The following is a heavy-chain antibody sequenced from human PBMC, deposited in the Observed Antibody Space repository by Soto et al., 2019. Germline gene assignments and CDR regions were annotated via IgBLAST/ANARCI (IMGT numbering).Heavy chain of an antibody. CDR2: IIPIFGTA. D-gene: IGHD2-2*02. CDR1: GYTLTELS. V-gene: IGHV1-69*13. Sequence: QVQLVQSGAEVKKPGASVKVSCKVSGYTLTELSMHWVRQAPGQGLEWMGGIIPIFGTANYAQKFQGRVTITADESTSTAYMELSSLRSEDTAVYYCAILWVCSSTSCYTGMGWGQGTLVTVSS. J-gene: IGHJ4*02. CDR3: AILWVCSSTSCYTGMG.